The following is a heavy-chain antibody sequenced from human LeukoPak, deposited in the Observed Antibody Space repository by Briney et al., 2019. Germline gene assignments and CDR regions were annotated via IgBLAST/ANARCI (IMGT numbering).Heavy chain of an antibody. J-gene: IGHJ4*02. D-gene: IGHD3-10*01. CDR2: IYYSGST. Sequence: SETLSLTCTVSGCSISSYYWSWIRQPPGEGLEWIGYIYYSGSTNYNPSLKSRVTISVDTSKNQFSLKLSSVTAADTAVYYCARGVRGVTLVYFDYWGQGTLVTVSS. CDR1: GCSISSYY. V-gene: IGHV4-59*01. CDR3: ARGVRGVTLVYFDY.